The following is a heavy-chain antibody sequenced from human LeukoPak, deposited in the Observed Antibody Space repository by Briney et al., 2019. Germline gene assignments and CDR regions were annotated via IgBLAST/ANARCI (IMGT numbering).Heavy chain of an antibody. CDR1: GFILSSYA. D-gene: IGHD6-6*01. J-gene: IGHJ4*02. Sequence: GGSLRLSCPASGFILSSYAMSWVRPAPGKGLDWVSAISGRGGSTYYADSLKDRSTLSRHNSKNTLYLQMNSLGAEDTAVYYCAKDRIAARFIDYWGQGTLVTVYS. V-gene: IGHV3-23*01. CDR3: AKDRIAARFIDY. CDR2: ISGRGGST.